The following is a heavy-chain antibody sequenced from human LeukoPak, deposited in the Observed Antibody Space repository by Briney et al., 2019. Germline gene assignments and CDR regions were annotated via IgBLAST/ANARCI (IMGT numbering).Heavy chain of an antibody. CDR2: INHDGGEK. V-gene: IGHV3-7*01. CDR1: GFTFSNYW. Sequence: GGSLRLSCVASGFTFSNYWMSWVRQAPGKGLEWVANINHDGGEKYYVDSVKGRFTISRDDAKNSLYLQMNSLRAEDTAVYYCAELGMTMIGGVWGKGTTVTISS. J-gene: IGHJ6*04. D-gene: IGHD3-10*02. CDR3: AELGMTMIGGV.